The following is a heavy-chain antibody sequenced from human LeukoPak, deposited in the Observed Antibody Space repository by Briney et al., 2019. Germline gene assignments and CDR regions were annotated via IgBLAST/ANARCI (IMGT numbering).Heavy chain of an antibody. D-gene: IGHD3-10*01. J-gene: IGHJ6*04. CDR2: IYSGGST. V-gene: IGHV3-53*01. CDR1: GFTVSSNY. CDR3: ARDRVVRGVIENYYYYGMDV. Sequence: PGGSLRLSCAASGFTVSSNYMSWVRQAPGKGLEWVSVIYSGGSTYYADSVRGRFTISRDNSKNTLYLQMNSLRAEDTAVYYCARDRVVRGVIENYYYYGMDVWGKGTTVTVSS.